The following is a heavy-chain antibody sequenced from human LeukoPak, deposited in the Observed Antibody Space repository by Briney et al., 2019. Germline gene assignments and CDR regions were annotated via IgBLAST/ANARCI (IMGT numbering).Heavy chain of an antibody. CDR1: GFTFSSYA. V-gene: IGHV3-23*01. CDR2: ISGSGGST. D-gene: IGHD5-18*01. J-gene: IGHJ5*02. Sequence: GGSLRLSCAASGFTFSSYAMNWVRPAPGKGREWVSAISGSGGSTYYAASVKGRFTISRDNSKNMLSLQMNSLRAEDTAVYYCAKDRDGYLESWFDPWGQGTLVTVSS. CDR3: AKDRDGYLESWFDP.